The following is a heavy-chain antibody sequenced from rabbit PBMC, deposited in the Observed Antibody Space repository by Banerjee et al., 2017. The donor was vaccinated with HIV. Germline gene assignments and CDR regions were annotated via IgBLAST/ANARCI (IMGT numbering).Heavy chain of an antibody. CDR3: ARGINNIGIRACAWNL. V-gene: IGHV1S40*01. Sequence: QSLEESGGDLVKPGASLTLTCTASGFSFSGCYWLCWVRQAPGKGLEWIACIYAGSTGSTYYASWAKGRFTISKTSSTTVTLQMTSLTAADTATYFCARGINNIGIRACAWNLWGQGTLVTVS. CDR2: IYAGSTGST. CDR1: GFSFSGCYW. D-gene: IGHD7-1*01. J-gene: IGHJ4*01.